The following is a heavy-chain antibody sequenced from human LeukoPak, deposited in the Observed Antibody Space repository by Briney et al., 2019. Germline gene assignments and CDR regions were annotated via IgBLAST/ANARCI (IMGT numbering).Heavy chain of an antibody. V-gene: IGHV3-7*01. D-gene: IGHD2-2*01. CDR1: GFTFSSYW. CDR2: IKQDGSEK. J-gene: IGHJ4*02. Sequence: GGSLRLSCAASGFTFSSYWMSWVRQAPGKGLEWVASIKQDGSEKYYVDSVKGRFTISRDNAKNSLYLQMNSLRAEDTAVYYCARTGIYCSSTSCYFDYWGQGTLVTVSS. CDR3: ARTGIYCSSTSCYFDY.